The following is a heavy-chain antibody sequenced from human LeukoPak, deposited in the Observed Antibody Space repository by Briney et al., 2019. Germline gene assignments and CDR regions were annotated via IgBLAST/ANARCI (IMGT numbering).Heavy chain of an antibody. J-gene: IGHJ4*02. CDR3: ARGVPYDSWSGRHYSDY. Sequence: GASVKVSCKASGYTFTSYDINWVRQATGQGLEWMGWMNPNSGNTGYAQKFQGRVTMTRNTSISTAYMELSSLRSEDTAVYYCARGVPYDSWSGRHYSDYWGQGTLVTVSS. D-gene: IGHD3-3*01. V-gene: IGHV1-8*01. CDR1: GYTFTSYD. CDR2: MNPNSGNT.